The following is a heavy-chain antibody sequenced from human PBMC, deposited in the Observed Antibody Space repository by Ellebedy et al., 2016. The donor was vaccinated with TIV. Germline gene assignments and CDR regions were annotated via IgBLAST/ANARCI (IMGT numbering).Heavy chain of an antibody. CDR2: INPSSGTT. V-gene: IGHV1-46*01. CDR1: GYTFTNYY. CDR3: ARDNTGKVATGEVDAFDI. Sequence: AASVKVSCKASGYTFTNYYIHWVRKAPGQGLEWMGLINPSSGTTNYAQMFQGRVAMTRNRSTSTVYLDLSSLTSEDTAVYFCARDNTGKVATGEVDAFDIWGQGTMVIVSS. J-gene: IGHJ3*02. D-gene: IGHD5-12*01.